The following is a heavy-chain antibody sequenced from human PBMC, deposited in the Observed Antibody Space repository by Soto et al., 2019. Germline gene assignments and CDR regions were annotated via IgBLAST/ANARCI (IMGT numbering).Heavy chain of an antibody. J-gene: IGHJ6*02. D-gene: IGHD6-6*01. CDR3: ARGGSIAARQYYYYYGMDV. Sequence: GASVKVSCKASGGTFSSYAISWVRQAPGQGLEWMGGIIPIFGTANYAQKFQGRVTITADESTSTAYMELSSLRSEDTAVYYCARGGSIAARQYYYYYGMDVWGQGTTVTVSS. CDR1: GGTFSSYA. CDR2: IIPIFGTA. V-gene: IGHV1-69*13.